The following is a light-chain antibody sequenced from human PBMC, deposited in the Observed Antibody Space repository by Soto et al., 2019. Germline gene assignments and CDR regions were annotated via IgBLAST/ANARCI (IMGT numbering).Light chain of an antibody. V-gene: IGKV1-27*01. Sequence: DIQMTQSPSSLSASVGDRVTITCRASQGISNYLAWYQQIPGKVPKLLISAASTLQSEVPSRFSGSGSGTDFTLTISSLQPEDVATYYCQKYTNVPAFGGGTKVGIK. J-gene: IGKJ4*01. CDR3: QKYTNVPA. CDR2: AAS. CDR1: QGISNY.